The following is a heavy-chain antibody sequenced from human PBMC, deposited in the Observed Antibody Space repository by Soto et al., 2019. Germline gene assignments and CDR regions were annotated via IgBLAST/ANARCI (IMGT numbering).Heavy chain of an antibody. CDR2: INPNSGGT. J-gene: IGHJ4*02. CDR1: GYTFTGYY. V-gene: IGHV1-2*02. D-gene: IGHD3-10*01. Sequence: ASVKVSCKASGYTFTGYYMHWVRQAPGQGLEWMGWINPNSGGTNYAQKFQGRVTMTRDTSISTAYMELSRLRSDDTAVYYCAREYYYGSGHGYWGQGTLVTVSS. CDR3: AREYYYGSGHGY.